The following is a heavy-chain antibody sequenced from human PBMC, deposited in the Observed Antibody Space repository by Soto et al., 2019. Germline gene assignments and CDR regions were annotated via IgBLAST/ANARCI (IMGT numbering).Heavy chain of an antibody. J-gene: IGHJ6*02. V-gene: IGHV3-9*01. CDR1: GFTFDDYA. Sequence: EVQLVESGGGLVQPGRSLRLSCAASGFTFDDYAMHWVRQAPGKGLEWVSGLSWNSGSIGYADSVKCRFTISRDNAKNSMDLQTNSLRDEDTSFYYCANDISEHIVVVTAPPRYYGMDFWGQGTTVTVSS. CDR2: LSWNSGSI. D-gene: IGHD2-21*02. CDR3: ANDISEHIVVVTAPPRYYGMDF.